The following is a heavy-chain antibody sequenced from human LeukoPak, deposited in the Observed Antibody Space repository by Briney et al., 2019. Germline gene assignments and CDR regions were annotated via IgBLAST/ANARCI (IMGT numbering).Heavy chain of an antibody. CDR3: ARVGVQRSCGGDCYWGNAFDI. CDR1: GFTFSSYA. D-gene: IGHD2-21*02. CDR2: ISYDGSNK. Sequence: GGSLRLSCAASGFTFSSYAMHWVRQAPGKGLEWVAVISYDGSNKYYADSVKGRFTISRDNSKNTLYLQMNSLRAEDTAVYYCARVGVQRSCGGDCYWGNAFDIWGQGTMVTVSS. V-gene: IGHV3-30*01. J-gene: IGHJ3*02.